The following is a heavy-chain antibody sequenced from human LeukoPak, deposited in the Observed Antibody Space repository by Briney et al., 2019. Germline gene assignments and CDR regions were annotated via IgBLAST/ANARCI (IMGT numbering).Heavy chain of an antibody. D-gene: IGHD2-2*01. CDR2: IWYDGSYT. CDR1: GFTFSNYG. J-gene: IGHJ4*02. CDR3: ARDYCSTTSCLDY. V-gene: IGHV3-33*01. Sequence: GSLRPSCAAYGFTFSNYGMHWVRQAPGKGLEWVALIWYDGSYTYYADSVKGRFTISRDDSKNALYLQMNSLRAEDTAVYYCARDYCSTTSCLDYWGQGTLVTVSS.